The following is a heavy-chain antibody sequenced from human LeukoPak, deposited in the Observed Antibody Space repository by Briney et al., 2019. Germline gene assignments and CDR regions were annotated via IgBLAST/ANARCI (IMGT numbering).Heavy chain of an antibody. D-gene: IGHD4-17*01. V-gene: IGHV1-46*01. J-gene: IGHJ4*02. CDR3: ARDPASEYGDYFDY. CDR2: NPSGGST. Sequence: NPSGGSTSYAQKFQGRVTMTRDTSTSTVYMELSSLRSEDTAVYYCARDPASEYGDYFDYWGQGTLVTVSS.